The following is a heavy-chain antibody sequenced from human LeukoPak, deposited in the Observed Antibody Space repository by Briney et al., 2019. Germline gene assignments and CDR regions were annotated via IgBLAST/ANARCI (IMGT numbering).Heavy chain of an antibody. CDR1: GGPISSYY. Sequence: PSETLSLTCTVSGGPISSYYWSWIRQPAGKGLEWIGRIYTSGSTNYNPSLKSRVTISVDKSKNQFSLKLSSVTAADTAVYYCARGKFTKRVVVIKDDAFDIWGQGTMVTVSS. CDR2: IYTSGST. CDR3: ARGKFTKRVVVIKDDAFDI. V-gene: IGHV4-4*07. D-gene: IGHD3-22*01. J-gene: IGHJ3*02.